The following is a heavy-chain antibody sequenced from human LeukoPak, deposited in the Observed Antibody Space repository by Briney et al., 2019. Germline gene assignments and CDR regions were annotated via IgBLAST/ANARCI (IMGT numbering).Heavy chain of an antibody. J-gene: IGHJ4*02. CDR3: ARGPTVPAAMGAPFDY. CDR2: ISTYGGDT. CDR1: TSR. D-gene: IGHD2-2*01. V-gene: IGHV1-18*01. Sequence: ASVKVSCKATSRISWVRQAPGQGLEWMGWISTYGGDTYYAQKFQGRITVTTDTSTSTVYMELRKLRSDDTAVYCCARGPTVPAAMGAPFDYWGQGTLVTVSS.